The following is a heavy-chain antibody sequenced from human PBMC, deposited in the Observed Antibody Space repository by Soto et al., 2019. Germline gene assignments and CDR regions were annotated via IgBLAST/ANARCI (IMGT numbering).Heavy chain of an antibody. CDR1: GFTFSSYS. CDR2: ISSSSSTI. V-gene: IGHV3-48*01. D-gene: IGHD4-17*01. Sequence: EVQLVESGGGLVQPGGSLRLSCAASGFTFSSYSMNWVRQAPGKGLEWVSYISSSSSTIYYADSVKGRFTISRDNAKNSLYLQMNSLRAEDTAVYYCAIRRGGFAVTTDDAFDIWGQGTMVTVSS. J-gene: IGHJ3*02. CDR3: AIRRGGFAVTTDDAFDI.